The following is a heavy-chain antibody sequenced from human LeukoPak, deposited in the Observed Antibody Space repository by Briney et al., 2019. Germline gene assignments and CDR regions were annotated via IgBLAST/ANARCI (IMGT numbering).Heavy chain of an antibody. V-gene: IGHV3-33*06. CDR3: PKCEFRGYCSSTSCRGEGFDY. CDR1: GFTFSSYG. CDR2: IWYDGSNK. Sequence: GRSLRLSCAASGFTFSSYGMHWVRQAPGKGLEWVAVIWYDGSNKYYADSVKGRFTISRDNSKNTLYLQMNSLRAEDTAVYYCPKCEFRGYCSSTSCRGEGFDYWGQGTLVTVSS. J-gene: IGHJ4*02. D-gene: IGHD2-2*03.